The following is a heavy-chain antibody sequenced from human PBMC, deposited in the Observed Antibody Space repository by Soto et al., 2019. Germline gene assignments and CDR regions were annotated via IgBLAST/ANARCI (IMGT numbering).Heavy chain of an antibody. CDR3: ARKAMGAPVDQ. CDR1: GFTFITYG. J-gene: IGHJ4*02. D-gene: IGHD5-18*01. V-gene: IGHV1-18*01. Sequence: QVQLVQSGAEVKKLGASVKVSCKASGFTFITYGFPGVRQAPGQGLEWMGWISAYNGDTHYAQKVQGRVTMTTDTSTSTAYMELRSLTSDDTAVYYCARKAMGAPVDQWGQGTLVIVSS. CDR2: ISAYNGDT.